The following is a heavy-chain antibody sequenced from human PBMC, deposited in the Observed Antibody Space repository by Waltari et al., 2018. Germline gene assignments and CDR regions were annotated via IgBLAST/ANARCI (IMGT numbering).Heavy chain of an antibody. Sequence: QVQLVQSGAEVKKPGSSVKVSCKASGGTFSSYAIIWVRKAPGQGLEWMGGIIPIFGTANYAQKFQGRVTITADESTSTAYMELSSLRSEDTAVYYCAGSVSRDGYQGYFDYWGQGTLVTVSS. CDR2: IIPIFGTA. D-gene: IGHD5-12*01. CDR1: GGTFSSYA. V-gene: IGHV1-69*13. J-gene: IGHJ4*02. CDR3: AGSVSRDGYQGYFDY.